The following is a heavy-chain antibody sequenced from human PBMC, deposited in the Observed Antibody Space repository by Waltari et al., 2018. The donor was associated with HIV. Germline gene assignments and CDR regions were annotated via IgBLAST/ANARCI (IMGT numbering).Heavy chain of an antibody. Sequence: EVQLVESGGGLAQPGGYQSIHCEASGFTFSSYGMSWVRQAPGKGLGWVSGISGSGGRTFYADSVKGRFTISRDNSKNTLYLQMNSLRAEDTALYYCAKDPNPHFNWGQGALVTVSS. CDR3: AKDPNPHFN. V-gene: IGHV3-23*04. CDR1: GFTFSSYG. J-gene: IGHJ4*02. CDR2: ISGSGGRT.